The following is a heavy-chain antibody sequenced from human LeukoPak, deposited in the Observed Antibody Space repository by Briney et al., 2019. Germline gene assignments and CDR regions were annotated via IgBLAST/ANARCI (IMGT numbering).Heavy chain of an antibody. CDR1: GFNFGSHE. CDR3: AREIIPTPDTLDI. V-gene: IGHV3-48*03. CDR2: IGGSGSPT. Sequence: HPGGSLRLSCVVSGFNFGSHEMSWVRQAPGKGLEWVSYIGGSGSPTHYADSVKGRFTVSRDNAKNSLYLQLNNLRAEDTAVYYCAREIIPTPDTLDIWGQGTVVTVSS. J-gene: IGHJ3*02. D-gene: IGHD2-15*01.